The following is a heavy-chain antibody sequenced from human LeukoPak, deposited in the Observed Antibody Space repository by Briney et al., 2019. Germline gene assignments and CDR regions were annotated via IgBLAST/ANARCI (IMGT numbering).Heavy chain of an antibody. D-gene: IGHD5-12*01. V-gene: IGHV1-46*01. J-gene: IGHJ2*01. Sequence: GASVKVSCKASGYTSIRNHIHWVRQAPGQGLEWMGIINPSGGSTTYAQKFQGRVTMTRDTSTSTVYMELSSLRSEDTAVYYCARLHDYYWYFDLWGRGTLVTVSS. CDR2: INPSGGST. CDR3: ARLHDYYWYFDL. CDR1: GYTSIRNH.